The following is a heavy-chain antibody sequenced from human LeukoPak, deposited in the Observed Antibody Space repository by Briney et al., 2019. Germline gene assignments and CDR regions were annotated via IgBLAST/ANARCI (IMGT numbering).Heavy chain of an antibody. CDR3: ARGTGNYGDPASFDY. V-gene: IGHV1-18*01. D-gene: IGHD4-17*01. CDR2: ISVYTVNT. Sequence: RASVKVSCKAYGYTFTDYGISWVRQATGQGLEWMGWISVYTVNTNYAQKVQGRVTMTTDTSTSTAYMELRSLRSDDTTKYYCARGTGNYGDPASFDYWGQGTLVTVSS. CDR1: GYTFTDYG. J-gene: IGHJ4*02.